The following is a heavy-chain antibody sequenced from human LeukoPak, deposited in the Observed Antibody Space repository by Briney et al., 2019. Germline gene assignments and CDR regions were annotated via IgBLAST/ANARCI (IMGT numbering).Heavy chain of an antibody. J-gene: IGHJ6*03. CDR1: GGSISSSSYY. CDR3: ARYNVYYYYMDV. CDR2: IYYSGST. V-gene: IGHV4-39*01. D-gene: IGHD1-14*01. Sequence: KPSETLSLTCTVSGGSISSSSYYWGWIRQPPGKGLEWIGSIYYSGSTYYNPSLKSRVTISVDTSKNQFSLKLSSVTAADTAVYYCARYNVYYYYMDVWGKGTTVTVSS.